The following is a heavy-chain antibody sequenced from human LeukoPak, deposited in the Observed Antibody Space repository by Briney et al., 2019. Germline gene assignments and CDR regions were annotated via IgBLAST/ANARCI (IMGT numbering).Heavy chain of an antibody. V-gene: IGHV4-59*01. CDR3: ARTFRAGASDH. CDR2: IHFSGST. J-gene: IGHJ4*02. Sequence: SETLSLTCSVSGGSFSSYYWSWIRQAPGKGLEWIGYIHFSGSTKYNPSLESRVTISADTSKNQFSLRLTSVTAADTAVYYCARTFRAGASDHWGQGTLVAVSS. D-gene: IGHD4-17*01. CDR1: GGSFSSYY.